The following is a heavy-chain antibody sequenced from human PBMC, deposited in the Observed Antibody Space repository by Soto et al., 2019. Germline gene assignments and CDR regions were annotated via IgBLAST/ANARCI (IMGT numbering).Heavy chain of an antibody. D-gene: IGHD3-3*01. CDR1: GFTFGSYW. CDR3: ARDNSGFWGGYFDS. CDR2: IKWDASEK. Sequence: PGGSLRLSCAASGFTFGSYWMSWVRQAPGKGLEWLATIKWDASEKKYVDSVKGRFTMSRDNAKNSLYLQMDSLRAEDAAVYYCARDNSGFWGGYFDSWGQGKLVTVSS. V-gene: IGHV3-7*01. J-gene: IGHJ4*02.